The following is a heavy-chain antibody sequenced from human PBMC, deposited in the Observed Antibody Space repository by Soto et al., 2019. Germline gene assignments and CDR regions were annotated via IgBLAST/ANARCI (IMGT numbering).Heavy chain of an antibody. J-gene: IGHJ6*02. CDR3: ARAPLGGMDV. Sequence: QVQLVQSGAEVKKPVSSVKVSCKASGGTFSSYAISWVRQAPGQGLEWMGGFIPIFGTANYAQKCQGRVTITADESTSTAYMELSSLRFEATAVYYCARAPLGGMDVWGQGTTVTVSS. CDR1: GGTFSSYA. D-gene: IGHD7-27*01. V-gene: IGHV1-69*12. CDR2: FIPIFGTA.